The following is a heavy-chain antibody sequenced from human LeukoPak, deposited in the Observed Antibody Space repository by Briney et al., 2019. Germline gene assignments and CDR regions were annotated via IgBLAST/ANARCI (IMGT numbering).Heavy chain of an antibody. D-gene: IGHD6-19*01. CDR2: IYTSGST. CDR3: ARGAYRAVVFNDAFDI. Sequence: PSETLSLTCTVSGGSISSYYWSWIRQPAGKGLEWIGRIYTSGSTNYNPSLKSRVTMSLDTSKNQFSLKLSSVTAADTAVYYCARGAYRAVVFNDAFDIWGQGTMVTVSS. V-gene: IGHV4-4*07. J-gene: IGHJ3*02. CDR1: GGSISSYY.